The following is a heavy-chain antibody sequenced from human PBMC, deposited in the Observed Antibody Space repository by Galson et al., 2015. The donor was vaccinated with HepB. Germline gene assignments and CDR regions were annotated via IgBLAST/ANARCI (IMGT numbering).Heavy chain of an antibody. CDR2: IKQDGSGK. CDR1: GFTFSSYW. Sequence: SLRLSCAASGFTFSSYWMSWVRQAPGKGLEWVANIKQDGSGKYYVDSVKGRFTISRDNAKNSLYLQMNSLRAEDTAVYYCARVTGAAAVIYYGMDVWGQGTTVTVSS. V-gene: IGHV3-7*03. D-gene: IGHD6-13*01. CDR3: ARVTGAAAVIYYGMDV. J-gene: IGHJ6*02.